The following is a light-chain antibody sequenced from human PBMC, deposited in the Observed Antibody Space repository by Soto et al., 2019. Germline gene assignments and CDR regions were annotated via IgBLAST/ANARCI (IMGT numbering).Light chain of an antibody. CDR3: QKYNSAPPLT. CDR2: AAS. J-gene: IGKJ4*01. CDR1: QGISNY. Sequence: DIQMTQSPSSLSASVGDRVTITCRASQGISNYLAWYQQKPGRVPKLLIYAASTLQSGVPSRFSGSGSGTDFTLTISSLQPEDVATYYCQKYNSAPPLTFGGGTKVEI. V-gene: IGKV1-27*01.